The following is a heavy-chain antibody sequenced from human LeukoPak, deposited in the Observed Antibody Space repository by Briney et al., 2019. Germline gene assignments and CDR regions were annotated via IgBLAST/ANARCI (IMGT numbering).Heavy chain of an antibody. Sequence: SVKVSCKASGGTFRNYAISWVRQAPGQGLEWMGRIIPILGIENYAQKFQGRVTITADKSTSTAYMELSSLRSEDTALYYCARAMIRGVKDYYYYGMDVWGQGTTVTVSS. CDR2: IIPILGIE. V-gene: IGHV1-69*04. CDR1: GGTFRNYA. D-gene: IGHD3-10*01. J-gene: IGHJ6*02. CDR3: ARAMIRGVKDYYYYGMDV.